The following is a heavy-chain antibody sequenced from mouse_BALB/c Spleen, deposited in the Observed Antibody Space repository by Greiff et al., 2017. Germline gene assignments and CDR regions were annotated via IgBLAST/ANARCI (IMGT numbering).Heavy chain of an antibody. V-gene: IGHV6-6*02. Sequence: EVQLVESGGGLVQPGGSMKLSCVASGFTFSNYWMNWVRQSPEKGLEWVAEIRLKSNNYATHYAKSGKGRFTISRDDSKSSVYLQMNNLRAEDTGNYYCTNYYGSSDWDIDVWGAGTSVTVSS. D-gene: IGHD1-1*01. J-gene: IGHJ1*01. CDR1: GFTFSNYW. CDR3: TNYYGSSDWDIDV. CDR2: IRLKSNNYAT.